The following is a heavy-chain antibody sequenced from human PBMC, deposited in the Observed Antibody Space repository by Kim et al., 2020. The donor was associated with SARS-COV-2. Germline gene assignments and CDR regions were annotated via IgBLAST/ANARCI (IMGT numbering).Heavy chain of an antibody. J-gene: IGHJ2*01. CDR1: KFTFNNYT. V-gene: IGHV3-48*02. CDR3: AKDFNWYFDL. CDR2: ISSGVIT. Sequence: GGSLRLSCVGPKFTFNNYTMNWVRQAPGKGPEWVSYISSGVITYAYSVKGRFTVSRDSAKNALYLQMNSLRDEDTAVYYCAKDFNWYFDLWGRGTLVTVSS.